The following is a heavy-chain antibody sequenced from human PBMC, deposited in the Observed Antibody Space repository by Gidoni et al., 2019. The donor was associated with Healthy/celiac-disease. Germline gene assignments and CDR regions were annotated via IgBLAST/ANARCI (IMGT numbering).Heavy chain of an antibody. CDR3: ARDLSHFDL. Sequence: QVQLQESGPGLVKPSQTLSLTCTVSGGSISSGSYYWSWIRQPAGKGLEWIGRIYTSGSTNYNPSLKSRVTISVDTSKNQFSLKLSSVTAADTAVYYCARDLSHFDLWGRGTLVTVSS. CDR1: GGSISSGSYY. J-gene: IGHJ2*01. CDR2: IYTSGST. V-gene: IGHV4-61*02.